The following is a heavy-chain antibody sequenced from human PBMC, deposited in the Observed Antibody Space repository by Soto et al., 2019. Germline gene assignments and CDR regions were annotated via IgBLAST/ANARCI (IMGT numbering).Heavy chain of an antibody. CDR3: ARVPNSSGWYPYYFDY. CDR1: GYTFTSYA. D-gene: IGHD6-19*01. CDR2: INAGNGNT. V-gene: IGHV1-3*01. J-gene: IGHJ4*02. Sequence: ASVKVSCKASGYTFTSYAMHWVRQAPGQRLEWMGWINAGNGNTKYSQKFQGRGTITRDTSASTAYMELSSLRSEDTAVYYCARVPNSSGWYPYYFDYWGQGTLVTVSS.